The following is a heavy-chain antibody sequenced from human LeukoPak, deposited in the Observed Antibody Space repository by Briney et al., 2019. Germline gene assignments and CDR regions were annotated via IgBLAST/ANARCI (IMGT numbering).Heavy chain of an antibody. CDR2: ISGSGGST. V-gene: IGHV3-23*01. J-gene: IGHJ5*02. D-gene: IGHD3-10*01. Sequence: GGSLRLSRAASGFTFSGFAMTWVRQAPGKGLEWVSTISGSGGSTHYVDSVKGRFTISRDKSKNTLYLQMNSLRAEDTAVYYCAKSPTRLLWFGGNWFDPWGQGTLVTVSS. CDR1: GFTFSGFA. CDR3: AKSPTRLLWFGGNWFDP.